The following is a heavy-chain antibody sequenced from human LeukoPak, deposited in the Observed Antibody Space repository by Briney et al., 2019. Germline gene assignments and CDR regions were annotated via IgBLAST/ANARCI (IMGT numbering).Heavy chain of an antibody. CDR1: GFTFDDYA. J-gene: IGHJ2*01. CDR2: ISWNSGTI. CDR3: ARGSSNIEVAGRYWYFDL. Sequence: PGGSLRLSCAASGFTFDDYAMHWVRQAPGKGLEWVSGISWNSGTIGYADSVKGRFTISRDNAKNTLFLQMNSLRAEDTAVYYCARGSSNIEVAGRYWYFDLWGRGILVSVSS. D-gene: IGHD6-19*01. V-gene: IGHV3-9*01.